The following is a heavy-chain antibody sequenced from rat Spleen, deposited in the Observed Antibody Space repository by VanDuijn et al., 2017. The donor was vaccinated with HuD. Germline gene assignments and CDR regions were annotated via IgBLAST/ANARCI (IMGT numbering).Heavy chain of an antibody. Sequence: VQLKESGPGLVQPSQTLSPTCTAPGSSFTTYPVHLVQQPLGQGLEWMGSMRYNGNTSYNSALKSRLSISRDTSKSQVFLKVKSLKTEDTGIYYCTREPSYTMGITFFDYWGKGVMVTVSS. V-gene: IGHV2-63*01. CDR2: MRYNGNT. D-gene: IGHD1-9*01. CDR1: GSSFTTYP. CDR3: TREPSYTMGITFFDY. J-gene: IGHJ2*01.